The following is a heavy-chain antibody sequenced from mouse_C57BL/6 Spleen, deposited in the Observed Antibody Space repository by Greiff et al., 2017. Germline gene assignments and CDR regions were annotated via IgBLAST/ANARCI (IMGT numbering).Heavy chain of an antibody. J-gene: IGHJ2*01. CDR1: GFTFSSYA. D-gene: IGHD2-2*01. Sequence: DVMLVESGGGLVKPGGSLKLSCAASGFTFSSYAMSWVRQTPEKRLEWVATISDGGSYTYYPDNVKGRFTISRDNAKNNLYLQMSHLKSEDTAMYYCARAGLRGGFDYWGQGTTLTVSS. CDR3: ARAGLRGGFDY. V-gene: IGHV5-4*03. CDR2: ISDGGSYT.